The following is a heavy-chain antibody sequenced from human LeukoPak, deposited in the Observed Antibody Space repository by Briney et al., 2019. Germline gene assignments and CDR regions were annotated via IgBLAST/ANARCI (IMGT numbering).Heavy chain of an antibody. D-gene: IGHD6-19*01. CDR1: GYRFTSYW. J-gene: IGHJ4*02. V-gene: IGHV5-51*01. CDR3: ARGFPGIAVAGTFDY. CDR2: IYPGDSDT. Sequence: GASLKISCKGSGYRFTSYWIGWVRQMPGKGLEWMEIIYPGDSDTRYSPSFQGQVTISADKSISTAYLQWSSLKASDTAMYYCARGFPGIAVAGTFDYWGQGTLVTVSS.